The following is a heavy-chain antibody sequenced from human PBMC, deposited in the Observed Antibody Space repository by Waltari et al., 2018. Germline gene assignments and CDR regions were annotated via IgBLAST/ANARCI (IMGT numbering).Heavy chain of an antibody. Sequence: QVQLQESGPGLVKPSQTLSLTCTVSGGSISSGGYYWSWIRQHPGKGLEWIGYIYHSGSTYYNPSLKSRVTISVDRSKNQFSLKLSSVTAADTAVYYCARAVSLGGGGHTLGLDYWGQGTLVTVSS. D-gene: IGHD3-16*01. J-gene: IGHJ4*02. CDR1: GGSISSGGYY. V-gene: IGHV4-31*03. CDR2: IYHSGST. CDR3: ARAVSLGGGGHTLGLDY.